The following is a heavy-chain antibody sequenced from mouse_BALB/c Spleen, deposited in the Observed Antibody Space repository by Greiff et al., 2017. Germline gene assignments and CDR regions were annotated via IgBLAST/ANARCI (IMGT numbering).Heavy chain of an antibody. CDR3: ARYGHYYAMDY. V-gene: IGHV3-1*02. CDR2: IHYSGST. J-gene: IGHJ4*01. CDR1: GYSITSGYS. D-gene: IGHD1-1*02. Sequence: EVQGVESGPDLVKPSQSLSLTCTVTGYSITSGYSWPWIRQFPGNKLEWMGYIHYSGSTNYNPSLKSRISITRDTSKNQFFLQLNSVTTEDTATYYCARYGHYYAMDYWGQGTSVTVSS.